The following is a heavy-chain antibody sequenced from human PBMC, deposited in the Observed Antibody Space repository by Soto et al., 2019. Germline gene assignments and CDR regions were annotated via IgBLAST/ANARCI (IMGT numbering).Heavy chain of an antibody. CDR3: ARGVAGSGFDL. D-gene: IGHD6-19*01. Sequence: SQTLSLTCAISGDSVSSNTAAWNWIRSSPSRGLEWLGRTYYRSNWRHDYAVSVKSRITVNPDTSKNHYSLQLNSVTPDDTAVYYCARGVAGSGFDLWGQGTLVTVSS. CDR2: TYYRSNWRH. CDR1: GDSVSSNTAA. V-gene: IGHV6-1*01. J-gene: IGHJ4*02.